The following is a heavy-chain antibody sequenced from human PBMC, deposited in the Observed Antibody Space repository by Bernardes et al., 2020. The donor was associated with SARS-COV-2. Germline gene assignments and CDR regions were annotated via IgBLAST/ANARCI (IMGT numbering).Heavy chain of an antibody. V-gene: IGHV1-69*13. CDR2: IIPIFGTP. D-gene: IGHD3-22*01. Sequence: SVKVSCKASGDSFSKYAVSWVRLAPGQGLQWMGGIIPIFGTPNYAQKFQGRVTISADESTNTAYMELSSLSSEDTAVYYCARSLRDAQSIYYDSNGSYGYFSAYWGQGTLVTVSS. CDR3: ARSLRDAQSIYYDSNGSYGYFSAY. J-gene: IGHJ4*02. CDR1: GDSFSKYA.